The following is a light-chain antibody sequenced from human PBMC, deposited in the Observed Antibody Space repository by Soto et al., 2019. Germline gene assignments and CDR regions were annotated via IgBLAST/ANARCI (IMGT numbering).Light chain of an antibody. CDR2: DAS. CDR1: QSVSNY. CDR3: QQRSNWPPMYT. Sequence: EIVLTQSPATLSLSPGERATLSCRASQSVSNYLAWYQQKPGQAPRLLIYDASNRATGIPARFSGSGSETDFTLTISSLEPADFAVYYCQQRSNWPPMYTFGQGTKLEIK. J-gene: IGKJ2*01. V-gene: IGKV3-11*01.